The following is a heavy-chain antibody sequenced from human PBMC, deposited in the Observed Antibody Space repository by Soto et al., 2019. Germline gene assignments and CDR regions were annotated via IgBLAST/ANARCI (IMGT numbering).Heavy chain of an antibody. CDR1: GYTFTGYY. D-gene: IGHD2-15*01. V-gene: IGHV1-2*04. CDR3: ARERRYCSGGSCYTTWDAFDI. CDR2: INPNSGGT. J-gene: IGHJ3*02. Sequence: ASVKVSCKASGYTFTGYYMHWVRQAPGQGLEWMGWINPNSGGTNYAQKFQGWVTMTRDTSISTAYMELSRLRSDDTAVYYCARERRYCSGGSCYTTWDAFDIWGQGTMVTVSS.